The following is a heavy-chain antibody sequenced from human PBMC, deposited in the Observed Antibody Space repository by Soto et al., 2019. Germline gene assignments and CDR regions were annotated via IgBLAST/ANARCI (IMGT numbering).Heavy chain of an antibody. V-gene: IGHV3-66*01. CDR1: GLTVSTNP. CDR2: IYTGGGT. J-gene: IGHJ4*02. Sequence: EVQLAESAGGLVQPGGSLRLSCAASGLTVSTNPMSWVRQAPGKGLEWVSVIYTGGGTHYADSVKGRFTISRDNSKNTVNLQMNSLRPEDTAVYYCARNGSGHWGQGTLVTVSS. CDR3: ARNGSGH.